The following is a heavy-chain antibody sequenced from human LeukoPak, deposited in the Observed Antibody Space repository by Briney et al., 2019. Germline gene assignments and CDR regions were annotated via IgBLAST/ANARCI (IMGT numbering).Heavy chain of an antibody. CDR3: ARLLGDRTIYDY. CDR1: GFTFRSCW. J-gene: IGHJ4*02. CDR2: INQGGGDT. D-gene: IGHD2-21*01. Sequence: PGGSLRIFCAASGFTFRSCWMSWGGPAPGQGLAWVASINQGGGDTYYVESVKGRFTISRDNAMNSFFLQMNNLRVEDTAVYYCARLLGDRTIYDYWGQGTLVTVSS. V-gene: IGHV3-7*01.